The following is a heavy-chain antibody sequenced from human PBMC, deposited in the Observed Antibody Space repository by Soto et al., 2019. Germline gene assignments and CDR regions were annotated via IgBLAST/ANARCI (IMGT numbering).Heavy chain of an antibody. CDR1: GGSISSSSYY. V-gene: IGHV4-39*01. CDR3: ARGTVQVVKVSLFYFDY. J-gene: IGHJ4*02. D-gene: IGHD3-22*01. CDR2: IYYSGST. Sequence: QLQLQESGPGLVKPSETLSLTCTVSGGSISSSSYYWGWIRQPPGKGLEWIGSIYYSGSTYYNPSLKSRVTISVDTSKNQFSLKLSSVTAADTAVYYCARGTVQVVKVSLFYFDYWGQGTLVTVSS.